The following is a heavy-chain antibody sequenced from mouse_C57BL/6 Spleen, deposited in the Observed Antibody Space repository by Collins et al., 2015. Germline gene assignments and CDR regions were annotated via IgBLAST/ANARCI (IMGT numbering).Heavy chain of an antibody. CDR3: ARSYYAFDY. V-gene: IGHV1-53*01. Sequence: GDTYYNENFKSKATLTVDKSSSTAYMQLSSLTSEDSAVYFCARSYYAFDYWGQGTTLTVSS. D-gene: IGHD1-1*01. CDR2: GDT. J-gene: IGHJ2*01.